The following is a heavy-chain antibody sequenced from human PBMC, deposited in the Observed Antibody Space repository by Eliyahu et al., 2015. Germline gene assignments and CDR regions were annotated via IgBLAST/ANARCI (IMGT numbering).Heavy chain of an antibody. Sequence: QVQXVESGGGVVQPGRSLRLSCAASGFTFXSYGMHWXRQAPGKGLEWVAVIWYDGSNKYYADSVKGRFTISRDNSKNTLYLQMNSLRAEDTAVYYCARGLGVVAASLDYWGQGTLVTVSS. CDR1: GFTFXSYG. D-gene: IGHD2-15*01. J-gene: IGHJ4*02. CDR2: IWYDGSNK. V-gene: IGHV3-33*01. CDR3: ARGLGVVAASLDY.